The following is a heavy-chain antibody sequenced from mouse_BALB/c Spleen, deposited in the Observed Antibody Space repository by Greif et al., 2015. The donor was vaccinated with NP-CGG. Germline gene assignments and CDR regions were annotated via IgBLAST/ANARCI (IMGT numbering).Heavy chain of an antibody. D-gene: IGHD2-10*02. Sequence: VQLQQSGPGLVAPSQSLSITCTVSGFSLTSYGVHWVRQPPGKGLEWLGVIWAGGSTNYNSALMSRLSISKDNSKSQVFLKMNSLQTDDTAMYYCARDRGYGNWGFAYWGQGTLVTVSA. J-gene: IGHJ3*01. CDR1: GFSLTSYG. CDR3: ARDRGYGNWGFAY. CDR2: IWAGGST. V-gene: IGHV2-9*02.